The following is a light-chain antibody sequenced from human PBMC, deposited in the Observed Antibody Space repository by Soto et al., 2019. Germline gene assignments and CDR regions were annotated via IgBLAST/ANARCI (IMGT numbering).Light chain of an antibody. Sequence: QSALTQPPSASGSPGQSVTISCIGTASDIGRYNYVSWYQHHPGKAPKLIIYEVTKRPSGVPDRFSGSKSGNTASRTVSGLQADDEADYYCNSYVGSNNYVFGTGTQLTVL. V-gene: IGLV2-8*01. J-gene: IGLJ1*01. CDR3: NSYVGSNNYV. CDR1: ASDIGRYNY. CDR2: EVT.